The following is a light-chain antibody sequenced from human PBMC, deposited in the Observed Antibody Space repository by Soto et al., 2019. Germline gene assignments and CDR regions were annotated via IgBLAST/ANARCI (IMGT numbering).Light chain of an antibody. CDR2: GNN. CDR1: SSNIGAGYD. CDR3: QSYDSSLSGWGV. Sequence: QSVLTQPPSVSGAPGQRVTISCIGSSSNIGAGYDVHWYQQLPGTAPKLLIYGNNNRPSGVPDRFSGSKSGTSASLAITGLQAEDEADYYCQSYDSSLSGWGVFGGGTKLTVL. V-gene: IGLV1-40*01. J-gene: IGLJ2*01.